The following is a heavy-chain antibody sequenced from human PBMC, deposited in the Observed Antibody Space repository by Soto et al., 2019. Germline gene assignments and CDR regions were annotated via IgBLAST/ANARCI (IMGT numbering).Heavy chain of an antibody. CDR3: ARDADSSSWYNWFDP. Sequence: GESLKISCAASGFTFSSYAMHWVRQAPGKGLEWVAVISYDGSNKYYADSVKGRFTISRDNSKNTLYLQMNSLRAEDTAVYYCARDADSSSWYNWFDPWGQGTLVTVSS. CDR2: ISYDGSNK. V-gene: IGHV3-30*04. D-gene: IGHD6-13*01. CDR1: GFTFSSYA. J-gene: IGHJ5*02.